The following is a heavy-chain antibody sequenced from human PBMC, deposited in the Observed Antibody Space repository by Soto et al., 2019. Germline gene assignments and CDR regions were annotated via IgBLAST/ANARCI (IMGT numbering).Heavy chain of an antibody. J-gene: IGHJ4*02. CDR1: GGSFSGYC. Sequence: PSETLSLTCAVYGGSFSGYCWTWIRQPPGKGLEWIGEINDSGGTDYNPSLKSRVTISLDTSKNQLSLKLSSVTAADTAVYYCARGRKGFSSSCYVDWGQGTLVTVSS. CDR2: INDSGGT. D-gene: IGHD6-13*01. CDR3: ARGRKGFSSSCYVD. V-gene: IGHV4-34*01.